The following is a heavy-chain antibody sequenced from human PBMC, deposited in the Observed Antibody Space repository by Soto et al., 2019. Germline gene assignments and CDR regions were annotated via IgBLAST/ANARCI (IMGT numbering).Heavy chain of an antibody. CDR3: AREIKPIGIAAAGAGFDY. V-gene: IGHV1-69*06. CDR1: GGTFSSYA. D-gene: IGHD6-13*01. J-gene: IGHJ4*02. Sequence: QVPLVQSGAEVKKPGSSVKVSCKASGGTFSSYAISWVRQAPGQGLEWMGGIIPIFGTANYAQKFQGRVTSTRDTSARTAYMELSSLRSEDTAVYYCAREIKPIGIAAAGAGFDYWGQGTLVTVSS. CDR2: IIPIFGTA.